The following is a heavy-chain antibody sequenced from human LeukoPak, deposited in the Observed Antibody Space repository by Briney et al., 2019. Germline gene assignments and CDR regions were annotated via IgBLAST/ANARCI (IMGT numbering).Heavy chain of an antibody. CDR2: IRSKAYGGTT. CDR3: TSPPPGSSTWPDAFDI. CDR1: GFTFGDYA. J-gene: IGHJ3*02. V-gene: IGHV3-49*04. D-gene: IGHD6-6*01. Sequence: GGSLRLSCTASGFTFGDYAMSWVRQAPGKGLEWVGFIRSKAYGGTTEYAASVKGRFTISRDDSKSIAYLQMNSLKTEDTAVYYCTSPPPGSSTWPDAFDIWGQGTMVTVSS.